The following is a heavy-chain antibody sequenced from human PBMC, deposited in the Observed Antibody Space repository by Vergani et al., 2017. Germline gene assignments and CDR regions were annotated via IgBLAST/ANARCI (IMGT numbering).Heavy chain of an antibody. D-gene: IGHD3-3*01. CDR3: ARVNTHTYYDFWSGAHDY. CDR2: ISAYNGKT. J-gene: IGHJ4*02. V-gene: IGHV1-18*01. Sequence: QVQLVQSGAEVKKPGASVKVSCKASGYTFTSYGISWVRQAPGQGLEWMGWISAYNGKTNYAQKLQGRVTMTTDTSTSTAYMELRSLRSDDTAVYYCARVNTHTYYDFWSGAHDYWGQGTLVTVSS. CDR1: GYTFTSYG.